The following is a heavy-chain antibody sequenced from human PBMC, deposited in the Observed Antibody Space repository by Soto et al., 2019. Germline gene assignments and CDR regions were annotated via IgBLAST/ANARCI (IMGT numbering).Heavy chain of an antibody. V-gene: IGHV4-4*02. Sequence: QLQLHESGPGLVKPSGTLSLTCGLSGGSLTTPVWWTWVRLRPGKGREWIGEVFHSGSANYNPSLQSRVTISVDKSTNQFSLRLSSVTAADTAVYYCARKAWTRLDYWGQGALVTVSS. CDR3: ARKAWTRLDY. CDR1: GGSLTTPVW. J-gene: IGHJ4*02. CDR2: VFHSGSA. D-gene: IGHD1-1*01.